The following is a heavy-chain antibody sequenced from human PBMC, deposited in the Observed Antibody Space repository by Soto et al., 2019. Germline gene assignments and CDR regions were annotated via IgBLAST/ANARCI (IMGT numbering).Heavy chain of an antibody. CDR2: ISGSGGST. CDR3: AKHDSGSYIMGPNDAFEI. CDR1: GFTFSSYA. J-gene: IGHJ3*02. Sequence: PGGSLRLSCAASGFTFSSYAMSWVRQAPGKGLEWVSAISGSGGSTYYADSVKGRFTISRDNSKNTLYLQMNSLRAEDTAVYYCAKHDSGSYIMGPNDAFEIWGQGTMVTVSS. V-gene: IGHV3-23*01. D-gene: IGHD3-10*01.